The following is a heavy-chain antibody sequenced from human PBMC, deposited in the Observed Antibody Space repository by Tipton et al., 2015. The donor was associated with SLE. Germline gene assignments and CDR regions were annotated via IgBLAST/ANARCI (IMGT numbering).Heavy chain of an antibody. V-gene: IGHV3-33*01. CDR2: IWFDGSNK. D-gene: IGHD3-16*01. CDR3: ARGRGGEFLDY. J-gene: IGHJ4*02. Sequence: SLRLSCAASGFTFSTSAMHWVRQAPGKGLEWVAVIWFDGSNKFYADSVKGRFTISRDNSKNPVSQQKNSRRVEDTAVYFCARGRGGEFLDYWGQETLVTVSS. CDR1: GFTFSTSA.